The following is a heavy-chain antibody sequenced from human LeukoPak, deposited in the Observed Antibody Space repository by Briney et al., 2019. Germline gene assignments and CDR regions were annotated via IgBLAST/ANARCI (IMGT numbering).Heavy chain of an antibody. J-gene: IGHJ4*02. CDR1: GYSFSVYY. CDR3: AGGRGGATTGFDH. CDR2: IDSNSGAR. V-gene: IGHV1-2*02. Sequence: GASVKVSCKASGYSFSVYYMHWVRQAPGPGLGPMGWIDSNSGARNYAPEFQVRGPFSRDNSLRTAYMELSSLRSDDTAIYYCAGGRGGATTGFDHWGQGTLVTVSS. D-gene: IGHD1-26*01.